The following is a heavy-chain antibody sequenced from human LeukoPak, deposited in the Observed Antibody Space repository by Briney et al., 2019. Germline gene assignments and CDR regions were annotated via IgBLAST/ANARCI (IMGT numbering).Heavy chain of an antibody. J-gene: IGHJ4*02. V-gene: IGHV3-23*01. CDR2: LTDDGGA. CDR1: GFTFSSYA. D-gene: IGHD1-20*01. Sequence: GGSLRLSCAASGFTFSSYAMSWVRQAPGKGLEWVSVLTDDGGAYYAGSVKGRFTNSRDDSKNTLFLQMNSLRAEDTAVYFCAKVKWKLIGYFDYWGQGTLVTVSS. CDR3: AKVKWKLIGYFDY.